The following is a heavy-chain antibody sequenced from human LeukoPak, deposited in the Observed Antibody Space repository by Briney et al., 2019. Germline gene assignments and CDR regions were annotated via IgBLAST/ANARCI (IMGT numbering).Heavy chain of an antibody. J-gene: IGHJ3*02. V-gene: IGHV4-39*01. Sequence: AETLSLTCTVSGGSISSSSYSWGWIRQTPGKGLEWIGSIYYSGSTYYNPSLKSRVTISVDTSKNQFSLKLSSVTAADTAVYYCSRRNRGAFDIWGQGTMVSVSS. CDR1: GGSISSSSYS. CDR2: IYYSGST. CDR3: SRRNRGAFDI.